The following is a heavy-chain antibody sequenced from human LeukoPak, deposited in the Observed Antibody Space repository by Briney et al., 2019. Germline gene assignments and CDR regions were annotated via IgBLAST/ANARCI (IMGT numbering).Heavy chain of an antibody. Sequence: ASVKVSFKASGYTFTSDGISWVRQAPGEGLEWMGWISAYNGNTNYAQKLQGRVTMTTDTSTSTAYMELRSLRSDDTAVYYCARTVDIVVVVADYWGQGTLVTVSS. CDR3: ARTVDIVVVVADY. CDR2: ISAYNGNT. J-gene: IGHJ4*02. CDR1: GYTFTSDG. D-gene: IGHD2-15*01. V-gene: IGHV1-18*04.